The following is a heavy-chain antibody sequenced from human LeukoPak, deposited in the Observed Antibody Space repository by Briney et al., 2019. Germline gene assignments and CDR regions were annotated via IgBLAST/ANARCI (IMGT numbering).Heavy chain of an antibody. D-gene: IGHD3-22*01. CDR3: ARDTMIVGFDI. V-gene: IGHV3-21*01. Sequence: PGGSLRLSCAASGFTFSSYAMSWVRQAPGKGLEWVSSISSSSSYIYYADSVKGRFTISRDNAKNSLYLQMNSLRAEDTAVYYCARDTMIVGFDIWGQGTMVTVSS. CDR1: GFTFSSYA. CDR2: ISSSSSYI. J-gene: IGHJ3*02.